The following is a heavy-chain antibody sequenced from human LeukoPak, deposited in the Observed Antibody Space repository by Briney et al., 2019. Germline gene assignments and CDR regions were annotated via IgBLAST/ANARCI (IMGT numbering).Heavy chain of an antibody. J-gene: IGHJ3*02. CDR3: ARLYTYAYGSPGAFDI. CDR2: IYYSGST. Sequence: KPSETLSLTCPVSGDSISSSNYYWGWIRQPPGKGLEWIGSIYYSGSTYCNPSLKSRVTISVDTSTNQFSLKLSSVTAADTAVYYCARLYTYAYGSPGAFDIWGQGTVVTVSS. V-gene: IGHV4-39*01. CDR1: GDSISSSNYY. D-gene: IGHD3-16*01.